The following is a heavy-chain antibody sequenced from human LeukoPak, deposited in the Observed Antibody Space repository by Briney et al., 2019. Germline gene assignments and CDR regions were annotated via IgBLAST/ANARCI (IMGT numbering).Heavy chain of an antibody. J-gene: IGHJ4*02. D-gene: IGHD4-17*01. CDR2: FDPEYGEK. Sequence: ASVKVSCKISGDTLSQLTIHWVRQAPGEGLEKMGRFDPEYGEKVFAQTFQGRVTMTGDTSTNTAYMELSRLRSDDTAVYYCARAYDYGDYLPDYWGQGTLVTVSS. CDR3: ARAYDYGDYLPDY. V-gene: IGHV1-24*01. CDR1: GDTLSQLT.